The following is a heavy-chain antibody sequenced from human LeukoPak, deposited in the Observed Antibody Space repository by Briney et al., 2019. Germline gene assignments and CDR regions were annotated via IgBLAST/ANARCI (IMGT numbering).Heavy chain of an antibody. V-gene: IGHV1-2*06. CDR2: INPNGGDT. Sequence: GASVKVSCKAAGYNFPAYFVHWVRQAPGQGLEWMGRINPNGGDTNYAQTFQGRVTMARDTSISTANMELSSLISDDTAVYYCVRVGFTTSWSNFDYWGQGTLVTVSS. D-gene: IGHD2-2*01. J-gene: IGHJ4*02. CDR3: VRVGFTTSWSNFDY. CDR1: GYNFPAYF.